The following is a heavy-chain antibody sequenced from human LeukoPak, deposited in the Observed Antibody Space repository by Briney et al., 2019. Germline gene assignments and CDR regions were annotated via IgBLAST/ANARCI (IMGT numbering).Heavy chain of an antibody. CDR3: AAVQVGANYYFDY. CDR1: GFTFTSSA. D-gene: IGHD1-26*01. V-gene: IGHV1-58*02. J-gene: IGHJ4*02. CDR2: IVVGSGNT. Sequence: SVKVSFKASGFTFTSSAMQWVRQARGQRLEWIGWIVVGSGNTNYAQKFQERVTITRDMSTSRANMELSSLRSEDTAVYYCAAVQVGANYYFDYWGQGTPVTVSS.